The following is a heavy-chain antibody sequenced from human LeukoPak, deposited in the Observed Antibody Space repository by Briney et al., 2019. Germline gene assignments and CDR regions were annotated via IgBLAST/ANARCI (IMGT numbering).Heavy chain of an antibody. CDR3: AKAQYSSGWYDAFDI. Sequence: PGGSLRLSCAASGFTFSSYSMNWVRQAPGKGLEWVSAISGSGGSTYYADSVKGRFTISRDNSKNTLYLQMNSLRAEDTAVYYCAKAQYSSGWYDAFDIWGQGTMVTVSS. D-gene: IGHD6-19*01. V-gene: IGHV3-23*01. CDR1: GFTFSSYS. CDR2: ISGSGGST. J-gene: IGHJ3*02.